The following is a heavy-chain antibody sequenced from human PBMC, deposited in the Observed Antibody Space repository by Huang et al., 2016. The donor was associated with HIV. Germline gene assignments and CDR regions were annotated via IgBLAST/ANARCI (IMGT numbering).Heavy chain of an antibody. V-gene: IGHV1-46*03. CDR3: AREGITPSGTEVSGFDF. D-gene: IGHD6-13*01. CDR2: VNPSGGGA. CDR1: GFSILIYY. Sequence: QVQLVQSGAEVKKPGASVTISCKASGFSILIYYIHWVRQAPGQGLEGMGIVNPSGGGADYANNLKGRVTMTRETSTRTLYMELSSLRSEDTAVYYCAREGITPSGTEVSGFDFWGQGTPVSVSS. J-gene: IGHJ5*01.